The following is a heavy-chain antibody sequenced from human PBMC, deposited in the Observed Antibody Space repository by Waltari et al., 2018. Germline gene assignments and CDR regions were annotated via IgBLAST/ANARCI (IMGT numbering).Heavy chain of an antibody. CDR2: IYYSGST. V-gene: IGHV4-59*01. D-gene: IGHD2-21*01. J-gene: IGHJ4*02. CDR1: GGSISSYY. CDR3: ARGVNCGGDCSSPFDY. Sequence: QVQLQESGPGLVKPSETLSLTCTVSGGSISSYYWRWIRQPPGKGLEWIGYIYYSGSTNYNPSLKSRVTISVDTSKNQFSLKLSSVTAADTAVYYCARGVNCGGDCSSPFDYWGQGTLVTVSS.